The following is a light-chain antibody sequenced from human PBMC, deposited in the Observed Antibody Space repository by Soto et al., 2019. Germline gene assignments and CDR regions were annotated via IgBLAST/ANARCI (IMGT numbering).Light chain of an antibody. CDR3: RSYTSSSTF. CDR2: DVS. V-gene: IGLV2-14*01. J-gene: IGLJ2*01. CDR1: SSDVGGYNY. Sequence: QSALTQPASVSGSPGQSITISCTGTSSDVGGYNYVSWYQQHPGKAPKLMIYDVSTLPSGVSNRFSGSKSGNTASLTISGLQAEDEADYYCRSYTSSSTFFGGGTQLTVL.